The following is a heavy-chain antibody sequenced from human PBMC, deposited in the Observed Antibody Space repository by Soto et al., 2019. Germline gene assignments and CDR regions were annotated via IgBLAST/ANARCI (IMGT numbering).Heavy chain of an antibody. CDR1: GFTFSSYA. CDR3: AKDRGITMVRGPIGYFDY. D-gene: IGHD3-10*01. Sequence: PGGSLRLSCAASGFTFSSYAMSWVRQAPGKGLEWVSAISGSGGSTYYADSVKGRFTISRDNSKNTLYLQMNSLRAEDTAVYYCAKDRGITMVRGPIGYFDYWGQGTLVTVSS. CDR2: ISGSGGST. J-gene: IGHJ4*02. V-gene: IGHV3-23*01.